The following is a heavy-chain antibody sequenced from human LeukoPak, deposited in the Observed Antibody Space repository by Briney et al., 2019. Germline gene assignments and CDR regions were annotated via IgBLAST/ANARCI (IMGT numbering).Heavy chain of an antibody. CDR3: AANGESTDWHWNY. J-gene: IGHJ4*02. CDR2: LTASGETT. D-gene: IGHD3-9*01. CDR1: GFTFSSYA. Sequence: GGSLRLSCAASGFTFSSYAMSWVRQAPGKGLEWVSALTASGETTYYADSVKGRFTISRDNSKNTLFLQMNSLRAKDTAVYYCAANGESTDWHWNYWGQGTLVTVSS. V-gene: IGHV3-23*01.